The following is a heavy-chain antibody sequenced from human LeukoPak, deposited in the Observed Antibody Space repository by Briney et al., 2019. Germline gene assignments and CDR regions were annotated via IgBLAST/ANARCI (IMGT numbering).Heavy chain of an antibody. CDR2: IYYSGST. V-gene: IGHV4-59*01. D-gene: IGHD5-18*01. CDR3: ARDRPGIQPYYYYSMDV. Sequence: SETLSLTCTVSGGSISSYYWSWIRQPPGKGLEWIGYIYYSGSTNYNPSLKSRVTISVDTSKNQFSLKLSSVTAADTAVYYCARDRPGIQPYYYYSMDVWGQGTTVTVSS. CDR1: GGSISSYY. J-gene: IGHJ6*02.